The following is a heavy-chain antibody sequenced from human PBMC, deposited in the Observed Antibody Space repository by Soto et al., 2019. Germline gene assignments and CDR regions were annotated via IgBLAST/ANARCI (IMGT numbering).Heavy chain of an antibody. CDR2: IKSKTDGGTT. Sequence: PGGSLRLSCAASGFTFSNAWMNWVRQAPGMGLEWVGRIKSKTDGGTTDYAAPVKGRFTISRDDSKNTLYLQMNSLKTEDTAVYYCTTDTEVVITVIDYYYGMDVWGQGTTVTVSS. D-gene: IGHD3-22*01. V-gene: IGHV3-15*07. J-gene: IGHJ6*02. CDR1: GFTFSNAW. CDR3: TTDTEVVITVIDYYYGMDV.